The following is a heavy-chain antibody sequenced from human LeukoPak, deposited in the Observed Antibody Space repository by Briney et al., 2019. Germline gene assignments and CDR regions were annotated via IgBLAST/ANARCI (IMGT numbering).Heavy chain of an antibody. J-gene: IGHJ4*02. Sequence: GRSLRLSCAASGFTVSSNYMSWVRQAPGKGLEWVSVIYSGGSTYYADSVKGRFTISRDNSKNTLYLQMNSLRAEDTAVYYCARVSSSGWYPADYWGQGTLVTVSS. CDR1: GFTVSSNY. D-gene: IGHD6-19*01. V-gene: IGHV3-66*01. CDR2: IYSGGST. CDR3: ARVSSSGWYPADY.